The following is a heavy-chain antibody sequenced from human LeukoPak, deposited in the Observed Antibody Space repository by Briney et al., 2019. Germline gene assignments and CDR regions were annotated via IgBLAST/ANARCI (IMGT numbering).Heavy chain of an antibody. D-gene: IGHD3-22*01. CDR1: GGSISSYY. Sequence: SETLSLTCTVSGGSISSYYWSWIRQPPGKGLEWIGYIYYSGSTNYNPSLKSRVTISVDTSKNQFSLKLSSVTAADTAVYYCARGHYYDKPLGYWGQGTLVTVSS. J-gene: IGHJ4*02. CDR3: ARGHYYDKPLGY. V-gene: IGHV4-59*01. CDR2: IYYSGST.